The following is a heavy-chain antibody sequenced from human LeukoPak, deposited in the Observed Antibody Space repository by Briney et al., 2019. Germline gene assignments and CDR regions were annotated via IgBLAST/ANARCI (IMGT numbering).Heavy chain of an antibody. CDR3: ARHGTYSSGWGAFYV. CDR2: IYTSGST. V-gene: IGHV4-61*02. D-gene: IGHD6-19*01. J-gene: IGHJ6*04. Sequence: SQTLSLTCTVSGGSISSGSYYWSWIRQPAGKGLEWIGRIYTSGSTNYNPSLKSRVTISVDTSKNQFSLKLSSVTAADTAVYYCARHGTYSSGWGAFYVWGKGTTVTISS. CDR1: GGSISSGSYY.